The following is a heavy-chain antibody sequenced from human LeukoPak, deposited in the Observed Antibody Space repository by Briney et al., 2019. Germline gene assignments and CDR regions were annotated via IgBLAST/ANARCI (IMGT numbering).Heavy chain of an antibody. CDR3: ARLSARGNWFDP. V-gene: IGHV3-7*01. CDR1: GFTFSSYW. Sequence: GGSLRLSCAASGFTFSSYWMSWVRQAPGKGLEWVANIKQDGSEKYYVDSVKGRFTISRDNAKNSLYLQMNSMRAGDTAVYYCARLSARGNWFDPWGQGTLVTVSS. J-gene: IGHJ5*02. D-gene: IGHD6-6*01. CDR2: IKQDGSEK.